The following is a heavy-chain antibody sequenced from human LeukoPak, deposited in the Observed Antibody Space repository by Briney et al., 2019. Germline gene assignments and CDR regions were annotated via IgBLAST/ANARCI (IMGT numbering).Heavy chain of an antibody. CDR1: GGSFSDYY. J-gene: IGHJ6*03. D-gene: IGHD3-9*01. Sequence: SETLSLTCAVSGGSFSDYYWNWIRQPPGKGLEWIGEINHSESTKYNPSLKSRVTISVDTSKNQFSLKLSSVTAADTAVYYCARVVAGDILTGLYYYYYMDVWGKGTTVTVSS. CDR3: ARVVAGDILTGLYYYYYMDV. CDR2: INHSEST. V-gene: IGHV4-34*01.